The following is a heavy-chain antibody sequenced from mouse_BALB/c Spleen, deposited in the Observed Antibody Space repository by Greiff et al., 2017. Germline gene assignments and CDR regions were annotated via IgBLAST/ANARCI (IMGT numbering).Heavy chain of an antibody. CDR1: GFTFSSYG. CDR3: ANGDYAMDY. Sequence: EVKLMESGGGLVKPGGSLKLSCAASGFTFSSYGMSWVRQTPDKRLEWVATISSGGSYTYYPDSVKGRFTISRDNAKNTLYLQMSSLKSEDTAMYYCANGDYAMDYWGQGTSVTVSS. V-gene: IGHV5-6*03. CDR2: ISSGGSYT. J-gene: IGHJ4*01.